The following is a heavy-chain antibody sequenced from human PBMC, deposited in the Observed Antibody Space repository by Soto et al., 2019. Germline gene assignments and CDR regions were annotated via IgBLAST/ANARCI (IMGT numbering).Heavy chain of an antibody. D-gene: IGHD6-19*01. CDR1: GVSVSNGHYY. J-gene: IGHJ4*02. CDR2: IFHTGTT. V-gene: IGHV4-39*01. Sequence: QVKLQESGPGLVKPSETLSLTCTVSGVSVSNGHYYWGWVRQPPGKGPEWIGSIFHTGTTYFNPPLKSRVTLSVDTSKNQFSLQLSSMTASDTAVYYCASPPADSSGWFNGFWVYRGQGILITVSS. CDR3: ASPPADSSGWFNGFWVY.